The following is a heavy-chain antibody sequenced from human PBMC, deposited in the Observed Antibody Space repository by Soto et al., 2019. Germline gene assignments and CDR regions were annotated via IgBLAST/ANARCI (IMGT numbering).Heavy chain of an antibody. D-gene: IGHD6-6*01. V-gene: IGHV2-70*01. CDR3: ARIPSIAARQYYYYGMDV. CDR2: IDWDDDK. CDR1: GFSLSTSGMC. J-gene: IGHJ6*02. Sequence: SGPTLVNPTQTLTLTCTFSGFSLSTSGMCVSWIRQPPGKALEWLALIDWDDDKYYSTSLKTRLTISKDTSKNQVVLTMTNMDPVDTATYYCARIPSIAARQYYYYGMDVWGHGTTVTVS.